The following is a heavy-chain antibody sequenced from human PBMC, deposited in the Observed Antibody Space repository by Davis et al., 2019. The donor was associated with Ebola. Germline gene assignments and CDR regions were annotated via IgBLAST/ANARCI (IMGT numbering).Heavy chain of an antibody. CDR2: ISSSSSYI. CDR1: GFTFSSYS. V-gene: IGHV3-21*04. CDR3: ARVSLWVGLYYYYGMDV. Sequence: GESLKISCAASGFTFSSYSMNWVRQAPGKGLEWVSSISSSSSYIYYADSVKGRFTISRDNAKNSLYLQMNSLRAEDTAVYYCARVSLWVGLYYYYGMDVWGQGTTVTVSS. D-gene: IGHD5-18*01. J-gene: IGHJ6*02.